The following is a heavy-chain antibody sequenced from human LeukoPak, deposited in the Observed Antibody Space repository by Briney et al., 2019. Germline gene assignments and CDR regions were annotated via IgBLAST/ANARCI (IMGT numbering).Heavy chain of an antibody. Sequence: GGSLRLSCAASGFTFSSYSMNWVRQAPGKGLEWVSYISSSSSYIYYADSVKGRFTISRDNAKNSLYLQMNSLRAEDTAVYYCARRAFMGSARPSYFDYWGQGTLVTVSS. D-gene: IGHD6-6*01. CDR2: ISSSSSYI. J-gene: IGHJ4*02. V-gene: IGHV3-21*05. CDR1: GFTFSSYS. CDR3: ARRAFMGSARPSYFDY.